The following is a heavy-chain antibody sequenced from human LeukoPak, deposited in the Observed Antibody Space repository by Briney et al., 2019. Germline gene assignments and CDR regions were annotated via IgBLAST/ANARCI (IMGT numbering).Heavy chain of an antibody. CDR1: GFTFSRYW. J-gene: IGHJ5*02. CDR3: ARDGAYSGYGHDNWFDP. Sequence: GGSLRLSCAASGFTFSRYWMHWVRQAPGKGLEWVSSISSSSSYIYYADSVKGRFTISRDNAKNSLYLQMNSLRAEDTAVYYCARDGAYSGYGHDNWFDPWGQGTLVTVSS. V-gene: IGHV3-21*01. CDR2: ISSSSSYI. D-gene: IGHD5-12*01.